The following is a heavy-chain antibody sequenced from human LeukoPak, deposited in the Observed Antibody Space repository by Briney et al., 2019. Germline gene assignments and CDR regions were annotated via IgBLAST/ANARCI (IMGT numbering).Heavy chain of an antibody. V-gene: IGHV4-31*03. CDR1: GGPISSGGYY. Sequence: SETLSLTCTVSGGPISSGGYYWTWIRQHPGKGLEWIGYIYYSGSTYYNPSLKSRVTISVDTSKNQFSLKLSSVTAADTAVYYCAREGGGLWLRRFDYWGQGTLVTVSS. CDR3: AREGGGLWLRRFDY. D-gene: IGHD5-18*01. CDR2: IYYSGST. J-gene: IGHJ4*02.